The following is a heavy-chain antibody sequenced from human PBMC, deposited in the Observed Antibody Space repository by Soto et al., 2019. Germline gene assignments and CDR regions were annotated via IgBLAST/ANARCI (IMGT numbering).Heavy chain of an antibody. CDR3: ATDHPRNKLVLEIDYYYYYGMDV. J-gene: IGHJ6*02. V-gene: IGHV1-24*01. CDR1: GYTLTELS. CDR2: FDPEDGET. D-gene: IGHD3-3*01. Sequence: ASVKVSCKVSGYTLTELSMHWVRQAPGKGLEWMGGFDPEDGETIYAQKFQGRVTMTEDTSTDTAYMELSSLRSEDTAVYYCATDHPRNKLVLEIDYYYYYGMDVWGQGTTVTVSS.